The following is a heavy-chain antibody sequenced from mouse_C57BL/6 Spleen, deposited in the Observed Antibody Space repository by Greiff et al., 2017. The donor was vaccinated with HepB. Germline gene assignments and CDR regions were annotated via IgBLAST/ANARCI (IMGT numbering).Heavy chain of an antibody. CDR2: ISDGGSYT. J-gene: IGHJ4*01. CDR1: GFTFSSYA. V-gene: IGHV5-4*03. D-gene: IGHD2-10*02. Sequence: EVKLVESGGGLVKPGGSLKLSCAASGFTFSSYAMSWVRQTPEKRLEWVATISDGGSYTYYPDNVKGRFTISRDNAKNNLYLQMSHLKSEDTAMYYCARGGYGNYAYYAMDYWGQGTSVTVSS. CDR3: ARGGYGNYAYYAMDY.